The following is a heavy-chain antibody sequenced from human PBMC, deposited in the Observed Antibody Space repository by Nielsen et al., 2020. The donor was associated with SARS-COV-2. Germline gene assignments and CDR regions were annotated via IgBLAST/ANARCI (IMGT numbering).Heavy chain of an antibody. CDR1: GYTFTGYY. CDR3: ARVELPPSYYYYGMDV. CDR2: INPNSGGT. D-gene: IGHD1-7*01. V-gene: IGHV1-2*02. Sequence: ASVKVSCKASGYTFTGYYMHWVRQAPGQGLEWKGWINPNSGGTNYAQKFQGRVTMTRDTSISTAYMELSRLRSDDTAVYYCARVELPPSYYYYGMDVWGQGTTVTVSS. J-gene: IGHJ6*02.